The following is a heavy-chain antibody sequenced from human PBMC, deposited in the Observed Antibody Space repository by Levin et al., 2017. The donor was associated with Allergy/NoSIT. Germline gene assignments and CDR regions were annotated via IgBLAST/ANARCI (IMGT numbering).Heavy chain of an antibody. D-gene: IGHD4-23*01. CDR3: ARDLGYGGYYFDY. CDR1: GFTFSSYS. V-gene: IGHV3-48*02. J-gene: IGHJ4*02. Sequence: GESLKISCAASGFTFSSYSMNWVRQAPGKGLEWVSYISSSSSTIYYADSVKGRFTISRDNAKNSLYLQMNSLRDEDTAVYYCARDLGYGGYYFDYWGQGTLVTVSS. CDR2: ISSSSSTI.